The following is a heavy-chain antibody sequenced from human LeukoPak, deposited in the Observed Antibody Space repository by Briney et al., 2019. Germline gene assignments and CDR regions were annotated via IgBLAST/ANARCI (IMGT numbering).Heavy chain of an antibody. Sequence: PGGSLRLSCAASGFSFSKYGMHWIRQAPGKGLEWVAGISYDGSNQDYVDSVKGRFTISRDNSKNTLYLQMNSLRAEDTAVYYCARDPTNDSSGYYYGGYFDYWGQGTLVTVSS. CDR2: ISYDGSNQ. V-gene: IGHV3-30*03. J-gene: IGHJ4*02. CDR3: ARDPTNDSSGYYYGGYFDY. D-gene: IGHD3-22*01. CDR1: GFSFSKYG.